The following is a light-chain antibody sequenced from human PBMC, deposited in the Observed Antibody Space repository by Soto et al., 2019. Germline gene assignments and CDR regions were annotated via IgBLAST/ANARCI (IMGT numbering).Light chain of an antibody. CDR2: GAS. V-gene: IGKV3-20*01. J-gene: IGKJ5*01. CDR1: QSVSSSY. Sequence: IVLSQSPGTLSLYPGERATLSCRAIQSVSSSYLAWYQQKPGQAPRLLIYGASSRATGIPDRFSGSGSGTDFTLTISRLEPEDFAVYYCQQYGSSPLISFGQGTRLEIK. CDR3: QQYGSSPLIS.